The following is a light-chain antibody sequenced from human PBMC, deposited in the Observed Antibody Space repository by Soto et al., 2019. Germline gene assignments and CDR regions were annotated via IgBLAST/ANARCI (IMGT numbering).Light chain of an antibody. Sequence: QAVVTQSPSVSGTPGQRVTISCSGSASNIGSFVVTWYRQYPGSAPQLLIYNSNLRPSDVPDRFSGSRSGTSASLAISGLQSEDEADYYCATWDDSLQEVVFGGGTQLTVL. CDR3: ATWDDSLQEVV. CDR1: ASNIGSFV. CDR2: NSN. V-gene: IGLV1-44*01. J-gene: IGLJ2*01.